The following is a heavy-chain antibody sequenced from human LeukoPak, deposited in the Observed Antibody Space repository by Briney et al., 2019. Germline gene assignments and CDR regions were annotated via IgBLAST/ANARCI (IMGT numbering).Heavy chain of an antibody. CDR1: GGSISSGSYY. J-gene: IGHJ3*02. V-gene: IGHV4-61*02. CDR3: ATDMYDYDSSDDAFDI. D-gene: IGHD3-22*01. CDR2: IYTSGST. Sequence: SETLSLTCTVSGGSISSGSYYWSWIRQPAGKGLEWIGRIYTSGSTNYNPSVKSRFTISVDTSKNQFSLKLSSVTAADTAVYYCATDMYDYDSSDDAFDIWGQGTMVTVSS.